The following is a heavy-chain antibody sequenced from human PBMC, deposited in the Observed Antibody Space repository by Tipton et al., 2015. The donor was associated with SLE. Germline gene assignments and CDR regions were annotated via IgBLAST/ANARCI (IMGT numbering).Heavy chain of an antibody. CDR3: ARVRITIYGVVTNFDF. Sequence: SLRLSCAASGFPFSDYFMSWIRQAPGKGLEWVSYINGRSNYMYYGDSVKGRFSISRDNAKNSLFLQMNNLRAEDTAIYYCARVRITIYGVVTNFDFWGQGTLVAVSS. J-gene: IGHJ4*02. D-gene: IGHD3-3*01. CDR2: INGRSNYM. V-gene: IGHV3-11*01. CDR1: GFPFSDYF.